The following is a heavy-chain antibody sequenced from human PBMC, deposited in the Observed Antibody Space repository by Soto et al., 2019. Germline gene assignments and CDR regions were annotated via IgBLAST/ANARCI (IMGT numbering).Heavy chain of an antibody. J-gene: IGHJ4*02. Sequence: QITLKASGPTLVKPTQTLTLPCTFSGFSLSTTGVGVGWIRQPPGKALEWLALIYWDDDKRYSPSLKSRLTITKXXXXXHVVVXXXXXDRVDTATCCCXRLGSWYVRFDYWGQGTLVTVSS. CDR2: IYWDDDK. V-gene: IGHV2-5*02. D-gene: IGHD6-13*01. CDR1: GFSLSTTGVG. CDR3: XRLGSWYVRFDY.